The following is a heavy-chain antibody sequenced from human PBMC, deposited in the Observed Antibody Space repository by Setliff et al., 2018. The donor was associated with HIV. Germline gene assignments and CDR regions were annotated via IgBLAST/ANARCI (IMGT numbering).Heavy chain of an antibody. D-gene: IGHD1-20*01. CDR1: GGSISNYY. CDR3: ARVRFNFDNVRCFDL. V-gene: IGHV4-59*01. CDR2: VYHIGTT. Sequence: SSETLSLTCTVSGGSISNYYWSSIRQPPGRGLEWIGYVYHIGTTNYDASFNSRLTISIDTSRSQFSLRLSSVTAADTATYFCARVRFNFDNVRCFDLWGPGTLVTVSS. J-gene: IGHJ2*01.